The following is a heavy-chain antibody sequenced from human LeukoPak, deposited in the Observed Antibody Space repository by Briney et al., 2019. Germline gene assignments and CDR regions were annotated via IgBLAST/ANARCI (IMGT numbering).Heavy chain of an antibody. J-gene: IGHJ6*02. D-gene: IGHD2-15*01. Sequence: PSETLSLTCAVYGGSFSGYHWNWIRQPPGKGLEWIGEINHSGSTNYNPSLKSRVTISVDTSKNQFSLKLSSVTAADTAVYYCARGGVVAATLRQYGMDVWGQGTTVTVSS. CDR3: ARGGVVAATLRQYGMDV. CDR2: INHSGST. V-gene: IGHV4-34*01. CDR1: GGSFSGYH.